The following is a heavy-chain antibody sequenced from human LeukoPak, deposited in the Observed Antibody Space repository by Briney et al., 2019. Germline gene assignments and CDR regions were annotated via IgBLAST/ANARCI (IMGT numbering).Heavy chain of an antibody. Sequence: KPGGSLRLSCAASGFTFSNAWMSWVRQAPGKGLEWVGRIKSKTEGGTTDDAAPVKGRFTISRDDSKNTLYLQMNSLKTEDTAVYYCTTRITIFGVVTDYWGQGTLVTVSS. CDR1: GFTFSNAW. J-gene: IGHJ4*02. V-gene: IGHV3-15*01. CDR2: IKSKTEGGTT. D-gene: IGHD3-3*01. CDR3: TTRITIFGVVTDY.